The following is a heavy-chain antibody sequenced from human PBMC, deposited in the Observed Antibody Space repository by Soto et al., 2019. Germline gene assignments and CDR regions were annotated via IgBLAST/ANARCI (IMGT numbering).Heavy chain of an antibody. CDR2: IKQDGGEK. Sequence: EVQLVESGGGLVQPGGSLRLSCAASGFSFSSYWMTWVRQAPGKGLEWVANIKQDGGEKYFADSVKGRFTISRDNAKESLYLQMSSLRGEDTAVYYCARRRQRAFDYWGQGTLVTVSS. V-gene: IGHV3-7*01. CDR3: ARRRQRAFDY. J-gene: IGHJ4*02. D-gene: IGHD6-25*01. CDR1: GFSFSSYW.